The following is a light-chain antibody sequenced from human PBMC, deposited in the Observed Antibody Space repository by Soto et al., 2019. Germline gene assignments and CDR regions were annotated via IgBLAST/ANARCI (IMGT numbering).Light chain of an antibody. CDR1: TSNIGGST. CDR3: ATWNDGVFV. Sequence: VLTQPPSASGTPGQRVTIACSGSTSNIGGSTVSWYQQFPGAAPKLLIYGNTQRPLGVPVRFSASKSDTSASLAISGLQSEDEADYYCATWNDGVFVFGIGTKVTVL. V-gene: IGLV1-44*01. CDR2: GNT. J-gene: IGLJ1*01.